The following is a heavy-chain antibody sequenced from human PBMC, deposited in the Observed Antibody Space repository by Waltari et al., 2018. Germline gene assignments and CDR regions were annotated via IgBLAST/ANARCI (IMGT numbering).Heavy chain of an antibody. CDR1: GGSISSSSYY. J-gene: IGHJ6*02. Sequence: QLQLQESGPGLVKPSETLSLTCTVSGGSISSSSYYWGWIRQPPGKGLEWIGSIYYSGSTYYNPSLKSRVTISVDTSKNQFSLKLSSVTAADTAVYYCARETRTTVTTWVSDYYGMDVWGQGTTVTVSS. CDR3: ARETRTTVTTWVSDYYGMDV. CDR2: IYYSGST. V-gene: IGHV4-39*07. D-gene: IGHD4-17*01.